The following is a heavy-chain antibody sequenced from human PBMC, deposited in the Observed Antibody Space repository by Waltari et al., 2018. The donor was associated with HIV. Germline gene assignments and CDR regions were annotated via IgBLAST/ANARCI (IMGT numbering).Heavy chain of an antibody. D-gene: IGHD2-21*02. J-gene: IGHJ5*02. CDR2: ISYDGSNK. Sequence: QVKLVESGGGVVQPGRSLRLSCAASGFSFSSYGMHWVRQAPGKGLEGVAVISYDGSNKYYADSVKARFTISIDNSKNTLYLQMNSRRAEDTAVYYCAKDYFVVVTAAGPFDPWGQGTLVTVSS. CDR1: GFSFSSYG. V-gene: IGHV3-30*18. CDR3: AKDYFVVVTAAGPFDP.